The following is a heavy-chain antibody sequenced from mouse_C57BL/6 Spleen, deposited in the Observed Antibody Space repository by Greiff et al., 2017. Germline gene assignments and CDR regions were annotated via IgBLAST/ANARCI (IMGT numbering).Heavy chain of an antibody. D-gene: IGHD2-2*01. V-gene: IGHV14-2*01. CDR2: IDPEDGET. Sequence: VQLQQSGAELVKPGASVKLSCTASGFNIKDYYMHWVKQRTEQGLEWIGRIDPEDGETKYAPKFKGKATITADTSANTAYLQLSSLTSEDTAVYYCARGAELGYDYDYWGQGTTLTVSS. J-gene: IGHJ2*01. CDR3: ARGAELGYDYDY. CDR1: GFNIKDYY.